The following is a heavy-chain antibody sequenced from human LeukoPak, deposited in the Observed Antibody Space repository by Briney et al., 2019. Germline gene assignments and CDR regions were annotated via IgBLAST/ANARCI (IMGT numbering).Heavy chain of an antibody. V-gene: IGHV3-23*01. CDR2: ISGSGGST. CDR3: ARKYSGYDGFDY. D-gene: IGHD5-12*01. CDR1: GFTFSSYT. Sequence: GGSLRLSCAASGFTFSSYTMNWVRQAPGKGLEWVSAISGSGGSTYYADSVKGRFTISRDNSKNTLYLQMNSLRAEDTAVYYCARKYSGYDGFDYWGQGTLVTVSS. J-gene: IGHJ4*02.